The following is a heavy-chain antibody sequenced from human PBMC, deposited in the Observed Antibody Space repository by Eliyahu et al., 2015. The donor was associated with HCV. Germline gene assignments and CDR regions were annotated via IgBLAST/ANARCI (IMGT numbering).Heavy chain of an antibody. J-gene: IGHJ6*02. D-gene: IGHD3-3*01. V-gene: IGHV4-61*01. Sequence: QVQLQESGPGLVKPSETLSLTCTVSGGSXXXNSYYWSWIRQPPGKRLEWIGYIYYXGGTNYNPSLQSRVTISLDTSKNQFSLKLSSVTAADTAVYYCARYDNRRDFYYYGLDVWGLGTTVTVSS. CDR2: IYYXGGT. CDR1: GGSXXXNSYY. CDR3: ARYDNRRDFYYYGLDV.